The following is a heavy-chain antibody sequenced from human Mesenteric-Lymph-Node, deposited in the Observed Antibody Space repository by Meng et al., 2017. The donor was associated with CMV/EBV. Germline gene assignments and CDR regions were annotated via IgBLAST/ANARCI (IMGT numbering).Heavy chain of an antibody. V-gene: IGHV1-2*02. CDR3: GRGPSRYCSTINCNWFDP. J-gene: IGHJ5*02. D-gene: IGHD2-2*01. Sequence: ASVKVSCKASGYTFTGYYIHWVRQAPGQGLEYMGWINPDSGATQYALKFQGRVTMTRDTSISTAYLDLSRLKSDDTAVYYCGRGPSRYCSTINCNWFDPWGQGTLVTVSS. CDR2: INPDSGAT. CDR1: GYTFTGYY.